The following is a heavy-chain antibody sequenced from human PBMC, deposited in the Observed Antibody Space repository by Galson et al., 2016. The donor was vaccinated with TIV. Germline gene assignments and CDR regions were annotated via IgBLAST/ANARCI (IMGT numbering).Heavy chain of an antibody. CDR1: GFTFSGYA. Sequence: SLRLSCAASGFTFSGYAMHWVRQAPGKGLEWLAVISYDGNDKYYSDSVKGRFTISRDNSKDTLFLQMKSLRGEDTAVYYCARTVTENVYDSGLDVWGQGTTVTVSS. V-gene: IGHV3-30*04. CDR3: ARTVTENVYDSGLDV. CDR2: ISYDGNDK. D-gene: IGHD5/OR15-5a*01. J-gene: IGHJ6*02.